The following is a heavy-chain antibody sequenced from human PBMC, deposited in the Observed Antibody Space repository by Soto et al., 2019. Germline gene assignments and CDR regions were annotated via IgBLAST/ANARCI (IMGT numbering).Heavy chain of an antibody. CDR1: GFTLSNYA. D-gene: IGHD3-16*02. J-gene: IGHJ3*02. CDR3: ARGSQLRLGELSGGDAFDI. CDR2: VSGSGDNT. Sequence: VGSLRLSCTASGFTLSNYAINWVRQAPGKGLEWVSTVSGSGDNTYYTDSVKGRFTISREDAKDSLYLQMNSLRAGDTAVYYCARGSQLRLGELSGGDAFDIWGQGTMVTVSS. V-gene: IGHV3-23*01.